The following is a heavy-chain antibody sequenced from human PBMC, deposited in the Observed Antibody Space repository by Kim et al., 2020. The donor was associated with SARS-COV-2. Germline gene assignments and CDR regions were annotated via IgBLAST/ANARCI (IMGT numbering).Heavy chain of an antibody. Sequence: ASVKVSCKASGYTFTSYYMHWVRQAPGQGLEWMGIINPSGGSTSYAQKFQGRVTMTRDTSTSTVYMELSSLRSEDTAVYYCARSHRRIVVVTTRRGYFDYWGQGTLVTVSS. J-gene: IGHJ4*02. CDR3: ARSHRRIVVVTTRRGYFDY. CDR2: INPSGGST. D-gene: IGHD2-21*02. CDR1: GYTFTSYY. V-gene: IGHV1-46*01.